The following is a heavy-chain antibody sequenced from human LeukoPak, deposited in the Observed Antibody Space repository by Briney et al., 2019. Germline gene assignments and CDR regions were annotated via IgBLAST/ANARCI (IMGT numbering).Heavy chain of an antibody. Sequence: SETLSLPCTVSGGSISSYYWSWIRQPAGKGLEWIGRIYTSGSTNYNPSLKSRVTMSVDTSKNQFFLKLGSVTAADTAVYYCARRGITGTTWFDPWGQGTLVTVSS. CDR1: GGSISSYY. J-gene: IGHJ5*02. CDR3: ARRGITGTTWFDP. V-gene: IGHV4-4*07. D-gene: IGHD1-7*01. CDR2: IYTSGST.